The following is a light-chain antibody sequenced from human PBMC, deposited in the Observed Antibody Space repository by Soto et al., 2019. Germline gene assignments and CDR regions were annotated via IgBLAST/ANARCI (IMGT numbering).Light chain of an antibody. CDR3: QQRSNWPWT. Sequence: EIVMTQSPATLSVSTGDRATLSCRASQSVNNNYLAWYQQKPGQSPRLLIYDASNRATGIPARFSGSGSGTDFTLTISSLEPEDFAVYYCQQRSNWPWTFGQGTKVAI. V-gene: IGKV3D-20*02. CDR1: QSVNNNY. CDR2: DAS. J-gene: IGKJ1*01.